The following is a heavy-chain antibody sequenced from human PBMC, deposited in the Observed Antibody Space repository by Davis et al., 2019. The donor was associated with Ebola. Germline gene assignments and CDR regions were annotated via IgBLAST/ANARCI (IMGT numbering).Heavy chain of an antibody. V-gene: IGHV4-39*01. CDR2: ISYSGTT. Sequence: SETLSLTCTVSGGSISSSSYYWGWIRQPPGRGLEWIGSISYSGTTHYNPSLKSRVTMPVGTSKNQFSLKLSSVTAADTAVYYCARRTIFSTFDIWGQGTMVTVSS. CDR1: GGSISSSSYY. CDR3: ARRTIFSTFDI. J-gene: IGHJ3*02. D-gene: IGHD3-3*01.